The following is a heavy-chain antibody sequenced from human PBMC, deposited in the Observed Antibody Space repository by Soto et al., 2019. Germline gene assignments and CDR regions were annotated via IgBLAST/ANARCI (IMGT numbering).Heavy chain of an antibody. V-gene: IGHV4-34*01. J-gene: IGHJ5*02. CDR2: INHSGST. D-gene: IGHD1-1*01. Sequence: QVRLQQWGTGLLKSSETLSLTCAVYGGSFSGYYWSWLRQPPGKGLEWIGEINHSGSTNYNPSLKSRVTISVDTSKNQFSLTVTSVTAADTAVYYCATANWSHHYFDPWGQGTLVTVSS. CDR3: ATANWSHHYFDP. CDR1: GGSFSGYY.